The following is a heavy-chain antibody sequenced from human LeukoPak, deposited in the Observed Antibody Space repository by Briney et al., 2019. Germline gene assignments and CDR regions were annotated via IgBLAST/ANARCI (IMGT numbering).Heavy chain of an antibody. V-gene: IGHV3-7*01. Sequence: GGSLRLSCAASGFTFSSYWMSWVRQAPGKGLEWVANIKQDGSEKYYVDSVKGRFTISRDNAKNSLYLQMNSLRAEDTAVYYCAREAYSSGWYGGYFDYWGQGTLVTVSS. CDR1: GFTFSSYW. J-gene: IGHJ4*02. CDR3: AREAYSSGWYGGYFDY. CDR2: IKQDGSEK. D-gene: IGHD6-19*01.